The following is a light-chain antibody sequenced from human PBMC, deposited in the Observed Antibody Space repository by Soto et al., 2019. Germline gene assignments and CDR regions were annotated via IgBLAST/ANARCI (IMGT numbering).Light chain of an antibody. CDR1: QSVSVN. J-gene: IGKJ4*01. CDR2: GAS. Sequence: EIVMTQSPATLSVSPGERATLSCRASQSVSVNLAWYQQKPGQPPRLLIYGASTRATGMPARFSGSGSGTEFTLTINSLQSKDFAIYYCQRYNNWPLTFGGGTKVGSK. V-gene: IGKV3-15*01. CDR3: QRYNNWPLT.